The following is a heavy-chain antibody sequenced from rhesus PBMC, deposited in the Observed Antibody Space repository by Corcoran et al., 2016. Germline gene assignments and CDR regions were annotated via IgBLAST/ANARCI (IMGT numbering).Heavy chain of an antibody. CDR1: GGYISSGYD. J-gene: IGHJ4*01. Sequence: QVQLQESGPGVGKPSETLTLTCAVSGGYISSGYDWTWIRQPPGKGLEWIGYTYGSSGTTKSNPSLKNGVTISRDASKNQFSLKLSSVTAADTAVYYCARVRSYNSGYYTFDYWGQGVLVTVSS. V-gene: IGHV4-76*01. D-gene: IGHD3-28*01. CDR2: TYGSSGTT. CDR3: ARVRSYNSGYYTFDY.